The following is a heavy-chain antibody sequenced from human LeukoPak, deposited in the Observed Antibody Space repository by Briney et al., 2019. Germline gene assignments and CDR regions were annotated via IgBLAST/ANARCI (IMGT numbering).Heavy chain of an antibody. Sequence: GGSLRLSCTASGFTFGDYAMSWVRQAPGKGLERVGFIRSKAYGGTTEYAASVKGRFTISRDDSKSIAYPQMNSLKTEDTAVYYCTRAAGDSSPLDYWGQGTLVTVSS. CDR1: GFTFGDYA. V-gene: IGHV3-49*04. CDR3: TRAAGDSSPLDY. J-gene: IGHJ4*02. D-gene: IGHD7-27*01. CDR2: IRSKAYGGTT.